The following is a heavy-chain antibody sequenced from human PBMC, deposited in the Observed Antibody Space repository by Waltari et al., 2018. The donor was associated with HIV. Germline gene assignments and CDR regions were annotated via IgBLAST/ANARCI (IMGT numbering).Heavy chain of an antibody. CDR3: VKDMFGEYDY. J-gene: IGHJ4*02. V-gene: IGHV3-74*01. CDR1: GFSVSTYW. Sequence: EVQLVESGGGSVQPGGSLRLSCAASGFSVSTYWMHWGRQAPGKGVVWVSRINEVGKRIDYAGSVRGRFTISRDSAKNTLFLQMNTLRDEDTAMYYCVKDMFGEYDYWGQGALVTVSS. D-gene: IGHD3-10*02. CDR2: INEVGKRI.